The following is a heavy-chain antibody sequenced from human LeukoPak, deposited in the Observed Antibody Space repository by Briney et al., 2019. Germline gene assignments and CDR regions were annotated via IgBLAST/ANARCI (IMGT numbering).Heavy chain of an antibody. J-gene: IGHJ4*02. D-gene: IGHD6-13*01. Sequence: ASVKVSCKASGYTFTSYGISWVRQAPGQGLEWMGWISAYNGNTNYAQKFQGRVTMTRDTSISTAYMELSRLRSDDTAVYYCARAAGIAAPLDYWGQGTLVTVSS. CDR2: ISAYNGNT. CDR3: ARAAGIAAPLDY. CDR1: GYTFTSYG. V-gene: IGHV1-18*01.